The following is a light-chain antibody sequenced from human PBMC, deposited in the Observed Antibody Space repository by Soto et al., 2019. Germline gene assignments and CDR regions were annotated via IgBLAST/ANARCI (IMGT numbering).Light chain of an antibody. Sequence: QSVLTQPPSVSAAPGQKVTISCSGSSSNLGNNYVSWYHQLPGTAPKLLIYENNKRPSGIPDRFSGSKSGTSATLGITGLQTGYEADYYCGTWDSSLSVWVFGGGTKVTVL. CDR3: GTWDSSLSVWV. J-gene: IGLJ3*02. CDR1: SSNLGNNY. CDR2: ENN. V-gene: IGLV1-51*02.